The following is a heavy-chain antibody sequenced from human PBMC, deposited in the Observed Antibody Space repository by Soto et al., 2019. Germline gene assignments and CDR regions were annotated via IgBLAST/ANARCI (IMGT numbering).Heavy chain of an antibody. CDR2: ITPYNGNT. J-gene: IGHJ4*01. CDR3: ARAPSFYFDY. Sequence: SSGKVCCKAANDRFVSYGITSVRQAHGQGLEWVGWITPYNGNTNYGQNFQGRVTMTADTSTSTAYMELRSLTPDATSVYYSARAPSFYFDYWG. V-gene: IGHV1-18*01. CDR1: NDRFVSYG.